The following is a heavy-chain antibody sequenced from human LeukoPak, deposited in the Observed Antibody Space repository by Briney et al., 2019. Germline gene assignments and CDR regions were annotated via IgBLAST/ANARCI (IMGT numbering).Heavy chain of an antibody. V-gene: IGHV6-1*01. CDR3: ARLFRGSLDY. D-gene: IGHD1-26*01. CDR2: TYYRSKWYN. J-gene: IGHJ4*02. Sequence: HSQTLSLTCAISGDSVSGNSATWDWIRQSPSRGLEWLGRTYYRSKWYNDYTVSVKSRITINPDTSKNQFSLQLNSVTPGDTAVYYCARLFRGSLDYWGQGTLVTVSS. CDR1: GDSVSGNSAT.